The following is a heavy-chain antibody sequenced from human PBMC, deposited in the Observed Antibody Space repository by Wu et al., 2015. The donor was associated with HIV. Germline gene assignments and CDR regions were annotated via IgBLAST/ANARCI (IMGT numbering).Heavy chain of an antibody. CDR2: IIPIFGTA. CDR3: ARGYYDSSGYLLDY. D-gene: IGHD3-22*01. CDR1: GGTFSGYA. V-gene: IGHV1-69*12. Sequence: QVQLVQSGAEVKKPGSSVNVSCQAFGGTFSGYAVNWVRQAPGQGLEWMGGIIPIFGTANYAQKFQGRVTITADESTSTAYMELSSLRSEDTAVYYCARGYYDSSGYLLDYVGPGNAGHRLL. J-gene: IGHJ4*02.